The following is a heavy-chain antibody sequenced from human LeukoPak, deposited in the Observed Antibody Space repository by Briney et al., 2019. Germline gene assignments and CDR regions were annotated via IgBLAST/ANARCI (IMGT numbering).Heavy chain of an antibody. V-gene: IGHV4-59*01. J-gene: IGHJ6*02. CDR2: IDNRGNT. CDR1: GDYISSYY. Sequence: PSETLSLTCTISGDYISSYYWSWIRQPPGKGLEWVGYIDNRGNTNYNPSLKSRVTISVDTSKNQFSLKLISVTAADTAVYYCARKSYRMDVWGQGTTVTVSS. CDR3: ARKSYRMDV.